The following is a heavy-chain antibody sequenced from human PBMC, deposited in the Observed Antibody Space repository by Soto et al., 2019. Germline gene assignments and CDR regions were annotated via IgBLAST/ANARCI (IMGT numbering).Heavy chain of an antibody. J-gene: IGHJ4*02. CDR3: VRGGFAYGYLDY. D-gene: IGHD5-18*01. V-gene: IGHV1-18*01. CDR1: GYTFSSYG. CDR2: ISTYNVDT. Sequence: ASVKVSCKTSGYTFSSYGIVWVRQAPGQGLEWMGWISTYNVDTKYADKFQGRLTMSSDTSTTTAFMELRRLRSDDTAVYYCVRGGFAYGYLDYWGQGTLVTVS.